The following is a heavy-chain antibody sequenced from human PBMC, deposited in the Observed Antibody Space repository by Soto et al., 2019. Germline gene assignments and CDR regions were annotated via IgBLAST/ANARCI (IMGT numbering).Heavy chain of an antibody. CDR2: IIPIFGSA. J-gene: IGHJ5*02. V-gene: IGHV1-69*13. Sequence: AVKVSCRPSVGTFSNYAITWVRQAPGQGLEWLGRIIPIFGSANYAQKFQGRVTITADESTTTAYMELISLRSDDTAVYYCAKDGGKDGYFGNWFDPWGQGTLVTVSS. CDR1: VGTFSNYA. D-gene: IGHD5-12*01. CDR3: AKDGGKDGYFGNWFDP.